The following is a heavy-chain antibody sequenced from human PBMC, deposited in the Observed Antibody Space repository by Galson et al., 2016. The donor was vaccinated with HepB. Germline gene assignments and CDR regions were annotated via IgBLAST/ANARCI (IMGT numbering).Heavy chain of an antibody. V-gene: IGHV3-30*18. J-gene: IGHJ6*04. Sequence: SLRLSCAVSRFTFSSYGMHWVRQAPGKGLEWVAVISSDGSSPYYADSVKGRFTISRDNSKNTLYLQMNRLRPEDTAVYYCAKALRQFWSGSDGYGYYYYGMDVWGEGTTVTVSS. D-gene: IGHD3-3*01. CDR1: RFTFSSYG. CDR2: ISSDGSSP. CDR3: AKALRQFWSGSDGYGYYYYGMDV.